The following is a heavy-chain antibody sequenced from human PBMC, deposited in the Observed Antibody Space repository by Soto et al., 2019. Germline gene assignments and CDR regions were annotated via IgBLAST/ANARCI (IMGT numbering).Heavy chain of an antibody. J-gene: IGHJ4*02. V-gene: IGHV1-18*01. Sequence: QVQLVQSGAEVKKPGASVKVSCKASGYMFISYGINWVRQAPGQGLEWMGWISAYNGNTKYAHNLQGRGTMTTVTSTSTAYLEMRSLRSDDTAVYYCVRGLDGSGSYYTDYWGQGTLVTVSS. CDR1: GYMFISYG. CDR2: ISAYNGNT. CDR3: VRGLDGSGSYYTDY. D-gene: IGHD3-10*01.